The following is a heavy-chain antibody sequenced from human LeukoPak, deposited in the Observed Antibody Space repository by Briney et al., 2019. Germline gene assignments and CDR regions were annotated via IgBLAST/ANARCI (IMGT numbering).Heavy chain of an antibody. CDR2: INPNSGGT. D-gene: IGHD1-26*01. V-gene: IGHV1-2*02. CDR3: ARESIKYSGSYGSAFDI. CDR1: GYTFTGYY. Sequence: ASVKVSCKASGYTFTGYYMHWVRQAPGQGLEWMGWINPNSGGTNYAQKFQGRVTMTRDTSISTAYMELSRLRSDDTAVYYCARESIKYSGSYGSAFDIWGQGTMVTVSS. J-gene: IGHJ3*02.